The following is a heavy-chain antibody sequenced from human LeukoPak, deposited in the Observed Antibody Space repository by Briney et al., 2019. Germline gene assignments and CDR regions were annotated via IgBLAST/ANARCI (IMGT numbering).Heavy chain of an antibody. Sequence: SETLSLTCAVSGYSISSGYYWGWIRQPPGKGLEWIGSIYHSGSTYYNPSLKSRVTISVDTSKNQFSLKLSSVNAADTAVYYCALVRGVIIVDYWGQGTLVTVSS. CDR3: ALVRGVIIVDY. V-gene: IGHV4-38-2*01. D-gene: IGHD3-10*01. CDR1: GYSISSGYY. J-gene: IGHJ4*02. CDR2: IYHSGST.